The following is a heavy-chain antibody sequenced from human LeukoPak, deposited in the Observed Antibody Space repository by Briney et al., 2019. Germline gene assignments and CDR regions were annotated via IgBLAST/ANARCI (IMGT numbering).Heavy chain of an antibody. CDR3: AQVGATSIGLDY. D-gene: IGHD1-26*01. CDR1: GGSVSSGSYY. CDR2: IYYSGST. J-gene: IGHJ4*02. Sequence: SETLSLTCTVSGGSVSSGSYYWSWIRQPPGKGLEWIGYIYYSGSTNYNPSLKSRVTISVDTSKNQFSLKLSSVTAADTAVYYCAQVGATSIGLDYWGQGTLVTVSS. V-gene: IGHV4-61*01.